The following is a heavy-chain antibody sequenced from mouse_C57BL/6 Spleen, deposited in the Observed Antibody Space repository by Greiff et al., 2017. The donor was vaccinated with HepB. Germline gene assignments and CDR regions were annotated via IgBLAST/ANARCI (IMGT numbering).Heavy chain of an antibody. V-gene: IGHV1-75*01. Sequence: QVQLQQSGPELVKPGASVKISYKASGYTFTDYYINWVKQRPGQGLEWIGWIFPGSGSTYYNEKFKGKATLTVDKSSSTAYMLLSSLTSEDSAVYFCARNKKTGVYDYDDAMDYWGQGTSVTVSS. CDR3: ARNKKTGVYDYDDAMDY. D-gene: IGHD2-4*01. J-gene: IGHJ4*01. CDR2: IFPGSGST. CDR1: GYTFTDYY.